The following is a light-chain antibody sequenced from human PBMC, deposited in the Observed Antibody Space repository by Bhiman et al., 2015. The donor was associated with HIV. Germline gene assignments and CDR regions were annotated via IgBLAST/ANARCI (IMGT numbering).Light chain of an antibody. CDR2: DVS. V-gene: IGLV2-14*03. Sequence: QSALTQPASVSGSPGQSITISCSGTSSDIGGSDSVSWYQHHPGKAPKLMIYDVSQRPSGVSNRFSGSKSGNTASLTISGLQAEDEADYYCSSYTSSTGAFGGGTKLTVL. CDR1: SSDIGGSDS. CDR3: SSYTSSTGA. J-gene: IGLJ2*01.